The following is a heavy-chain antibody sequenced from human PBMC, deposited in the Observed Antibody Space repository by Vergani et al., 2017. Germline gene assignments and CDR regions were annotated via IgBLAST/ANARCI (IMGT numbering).Heavy chain of an antibody. CDR2: IYYSGST. CDR1: GGSISSYY. D-gene: IGHD2-2*01. CDR3: ARARYYCSSTGCSGGCFDY. Sequence: QVQLQESGPGLVKPSETLSLTCTVSGGSISSYYWSWIRQPPGKGLEWIGYIYYSGSTNYTPSLKSRVTISVDTSKNQFSLKLSSVTAADTAVYYCARARYYCSSTGCSGGCFDYWGQGTLVTVSS. J-gene: IGHJ4*02. V-gene: IGHV4-59*01.